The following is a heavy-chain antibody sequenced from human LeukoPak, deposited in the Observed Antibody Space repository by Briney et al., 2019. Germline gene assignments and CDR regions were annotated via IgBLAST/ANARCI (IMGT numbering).Heavy chain of an antibody. V-gene: IGHV3-7*01. CDR3: ARAMSYDYVWGSYPLYYFDY. CDR1: GFIFSSYG. D-gene: IGHD3-16*02. Sequence: SGGALRLSCAASGFIFSSYGMSWVRQAPGKGLEWVANIKQDGSEKYYVDSVKGRFTISRDNAKNSLYLQMNSLRAEDTAVYYCARAMSYDYVWGSYPLYYFDYWGQGTLVTVSS. CDR2: IKQDGSEK. J-gene: IGHJ4*02.